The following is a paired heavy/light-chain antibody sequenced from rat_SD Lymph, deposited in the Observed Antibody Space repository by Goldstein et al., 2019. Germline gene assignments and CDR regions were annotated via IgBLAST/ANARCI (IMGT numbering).Heavy chain of an antibody. D-gene: IGHD1-9*01. V-gene: IGHV5S13*01. Sequence: EVQLVESGGGLVQPGRSLKLSCAASGFTFSNYGMAWVCQAPTKGLEWVASISTGGGNTYYRDSVKGRFTISRDNAKNTLYLQMDSLRSEDTATYYCARRTYYGYNAFDYWGQGVMVTVSS. CDR2: ISTGGGNT. J-gene: IGHJ2*01. CDR3: ARRTYYGYNAFDY. CDR1: GFTFSNYG.
Light chain of an antibody. CDR1: QDIGNW. Sequence: DIQMTQSPASLSASLEEIVTITCQASQDIGNWLAWYQQKPGKSPQLLIYDATSLADGVPSRFSGSRSGTQYSLKISRLQVEDIGSYYCQQAHSNPYTFGAGTKLELK. V-gene: IGKV12S16*01. J-gene: IGKJ2-3*01. CDR2: DAT. CDR3: QQAHSNPYT.